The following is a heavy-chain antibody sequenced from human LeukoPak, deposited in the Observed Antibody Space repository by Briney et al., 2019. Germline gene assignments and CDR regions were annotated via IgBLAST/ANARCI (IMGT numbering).Heavy chain of an antibody. Sequence: GGSLRLSCVASGFTFSNYWMTWVRQAPGRGLEWVANIKEDGSEKNYADSVKGRFTISRDNAKNSLYLQMNSLRGEDTAVYYCARARYSDFWGQGTLVTVSS. CDR1: GFTFSNYW. J-gene: IGHJ4*02. CDR2: IKEDGSEK. V-gene: IGHV3-7*01. CDR3: ARARYSDF.